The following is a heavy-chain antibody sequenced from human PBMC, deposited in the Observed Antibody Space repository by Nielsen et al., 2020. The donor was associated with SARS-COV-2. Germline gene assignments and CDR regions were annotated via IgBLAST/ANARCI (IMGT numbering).Heavy chain of an antibody. J-gene: IGHJ5*02. CDR1: KFTFDHYA. CDR3: AKDMGMYYDILTGFDP. CDR2: ISWNSGSI. D-gene: IGHD3-9*01. V-gene: IGHV3-9*01. Sequence: SLKISCAASKFTFDHYAMHWVRQAPGKGLEWVSGISWNSGSIGYADSVKGRFTISRDNAKNSLYLQMNSLRAEDTALYYCAKDMGMYYDILTGFDPWGQGTLVTVSS.